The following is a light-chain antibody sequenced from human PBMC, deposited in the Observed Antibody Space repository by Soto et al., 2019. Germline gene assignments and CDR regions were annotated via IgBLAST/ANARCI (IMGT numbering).Light chain of an antibody. CDR3: LLDFGGAQI. CDR1: AGPVTSGSY. Sequence: QSALTPLPSLGVSTGATLTLTCASTAGPVTSGSYANWFQQKPGKAPRPLIYSTNNKHSWTPARFSAPPLGGKAALTLSGVQTEDEAEYSCLLDFGGAQIFGTGTKVTV. CDR2: STN. V-gene: IGLV7-43*01. J-gene: IGLJ1*01.